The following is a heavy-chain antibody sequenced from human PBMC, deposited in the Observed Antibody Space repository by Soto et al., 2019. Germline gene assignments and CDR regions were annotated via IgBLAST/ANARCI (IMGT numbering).Heavy chain of an antibody. V-gene: IGHV1-46*03. CDR1: GYTFTSYY. Sequence: QVQLVQSGAEVKKPGASVKVSCKASGYTFTSYYMHWVRQAPGQGLEWMGIINPGGGSTSYAQKFQGRVTMTRDTSTSTVYMELSSLRSEDTAVYYCARVFESGYYFDYWGQGTLVTVSS. D-gene: IGHD3-10*01. CDR2: INPGGGST. CDR3: ARVFESGYYFDY. J-gene: IGHJ4*02.